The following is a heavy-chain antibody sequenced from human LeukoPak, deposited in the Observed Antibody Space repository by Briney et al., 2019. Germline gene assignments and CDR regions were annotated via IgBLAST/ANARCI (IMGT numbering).Heavy chain of an antibody. J-gene: IGHJ4*02. CDR3: AKAYHDSGCLIDY. V-gene: IGHV3-23*01. CDR1: GITFSSHA. D-gene: IGHD6-19*01. Sequence: GGSLRLSCAASGITFSSHAMTWVRQAPGKGLEWVAAFRGNGATTDYADSVKGRFTISRDNSKSTLYLQMNSLRAEDTAVYYCAKAYHDSGCLIDYWGQGILVTVSS. CDR2: FRGNGATT.